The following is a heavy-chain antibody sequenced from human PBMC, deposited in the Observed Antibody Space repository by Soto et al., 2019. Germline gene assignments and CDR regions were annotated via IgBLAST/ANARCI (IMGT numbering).Heavy chain of an antibody. CDR3: ASAEMATTSRGYYFDY. CDR2: IIPIFGTA. V-gene: IGHV1-69*13. J-gene: IGHJ4*02. D-gene: IGHD1-1*01. Sequence: SVKVSCKASGGTFSSYAISWVRQAPGQGLEWMGGIIPIFGTANYAQKFQGRVTITADESTSTAYMELSSLRSEDTAVYYCASAEMATTSRGYYFDYWGQGTLVTVSS. CDR1: GGTFSSYA.